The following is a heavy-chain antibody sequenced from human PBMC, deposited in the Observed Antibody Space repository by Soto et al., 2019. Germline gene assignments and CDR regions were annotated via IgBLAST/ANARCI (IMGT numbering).Heavy chain of an antibody. J-gene: IGHJ4*02. CDR3: ARGWRADTAMDTSSGPPIQFDY. CDR1: GGSFSGYY. D-gene: IGHD5-18*01. V-gene: IGHV4-34*01. Sequence: SETLSLTCAVYGGSFSGYYWSWIRQPPGKGLEWIGEINHSGSTNYNPSLKSRVTISVDTSKNQFSLKLSSVTAADTAVYYCARGWRADTAMDTSSGPPIQFDYWGQGTLVTVSS. CDR2: INHSGST.